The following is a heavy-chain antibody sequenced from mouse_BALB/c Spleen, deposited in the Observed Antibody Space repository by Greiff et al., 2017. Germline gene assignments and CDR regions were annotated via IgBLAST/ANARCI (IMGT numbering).Heavy chain of an antibody. V-gene: IGHV1-31*01. Sequence: VHVKQSGPELVKPGASVKISCKASGYSFTGYYMHWVKQSHVKSLEWIGRINPYNGATSYNQNFKDKASLTVDKSSSTAYMELHSLTSEDSAVYYCARNDGSAMDYWGQGTSVTVSS. CDR3: ARNDGSAMDY. CDR1: GYSFTGYY. J-gene: IGHJ4*01. D-gene: IGHD2-3*01. CDR2: INPYNGAT.